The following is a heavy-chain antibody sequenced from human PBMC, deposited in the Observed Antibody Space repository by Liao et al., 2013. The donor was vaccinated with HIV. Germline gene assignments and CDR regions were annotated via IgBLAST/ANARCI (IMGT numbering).Heavy chain of an antibody. CDR2: IYSSGSA. D-gene: IGHD3-10*01. CDR3: ARQIGHYYAPGSYYGYFDL. Sequence: QVQLQESGPGLVKPSETLSLTCTVSGGSISSYYWSWIRQPAGKGLEWIGRIYSSGSANYNPSLKSRVTMSVDTSKNQFSLKVTSVTAADTAVYYCARQIGHYYAPGSYYGYFDLWGRGTLVTVSS. CDR1: GGSISSYY. J-gene: IGHJ2*01. V-gene: IGHV4-4*07.